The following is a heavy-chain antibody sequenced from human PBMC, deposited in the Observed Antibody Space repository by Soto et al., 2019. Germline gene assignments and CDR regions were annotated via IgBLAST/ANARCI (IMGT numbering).Heavy chain of an antibody. CDR3: ARGCVVKDS. CDR2: MTSDGSSK. Sequence: QMQLLESGGGVVQPGKALRLSCAASGFAFNSHSMHWVRQAPGKGLEWLALMTSDGSSKFYADSVKGRCTISRDNSKNTLSFEMNSLSSENTAEYTAARGCVVKDS. V-gene: IGHV3-30-3*01. J-gene: IGHJ5*01. D-gene: IGHD2-15*01. CDR1: GFAFNSHS.